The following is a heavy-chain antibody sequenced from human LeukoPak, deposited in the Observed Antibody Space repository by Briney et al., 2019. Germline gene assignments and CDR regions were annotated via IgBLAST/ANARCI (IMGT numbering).Heavy chain of an antibody. CDR1: GYTFIGYY. Sequence: ASVKVSCKASGYTFIGYYMHWVRQAPGQGLEWMGWINPNSGGTKYAQKFQGRVTMTRDTSISTAYMELSRLRSDDTAVQYCARAEYSGYAYSFDYWGQGTLVTVSS. V-gene: IGHV1-2*02. D-gene: IGHD5-12*01. CDR2: INPNSGGT. J-gene: IGHJ4*02. CDR3: ARAEYSGYAYSFDY.